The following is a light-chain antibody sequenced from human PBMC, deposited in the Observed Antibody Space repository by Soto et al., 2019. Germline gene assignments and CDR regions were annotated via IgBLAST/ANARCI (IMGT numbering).Light chain of an antibody. Sequence: QPVLTQSPSASASLGASVKLTCTLSSGHNYYGIAWHQQQPEKGPRYLMKVNSDGSHSKGDGIPDRFSGSSSGAERYLTISSLQSEDEADYYCQTWDTGIWVFGGGTKVTVL. J-gene: IGLJ3*02. CDR2: VNSDGSH. CDR1: SGHNYYG. CDR3: QTWDTGIWV. V-gene: IGLV4-69*01.